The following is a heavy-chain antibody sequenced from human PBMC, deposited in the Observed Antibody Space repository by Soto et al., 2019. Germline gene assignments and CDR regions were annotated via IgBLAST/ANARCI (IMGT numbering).Heavy chain of an antibody. CDR2: INNDGSDT. CDR1: GFTFSTYW. Sequence: PGGSLRLSCAASGFTFSTYWMHWVRQPPGKGLEWVSRINNDGSDTSYADSVKGRFTIFRDNAKNTLYLQMNSLRAEDTAVYYCAREGTAADFDHWGQGTLVTVSS. V-gene: IGHV3-74*01. CDR3: AREGTAADFDH. J-gene: IGHJ4*02. D-gene: IGHD6-13*01.